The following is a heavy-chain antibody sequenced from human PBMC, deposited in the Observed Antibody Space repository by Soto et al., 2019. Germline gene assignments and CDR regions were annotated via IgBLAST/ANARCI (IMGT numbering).Heavy chain of an antibody. Sequence: EVQLVESGGGLVQPGGSLRLSCAASGFTFSGYWMTWARQAPGKGLEWVAQIKDDGSEKFYVDSVTGLFTISRDNAANLLYWQMNRLRAEDTAVYFCARDGYCSGGRCYRRNAYWCQGTLVIVSS. V-gene: IGHV3-7*01. D-gene: IGHD2-15*01. CDR2: IKDDGSEK. CDR3: ARDGYCSGGRCYRRNAY. CDR1: GFTFSGYW. J-gene: IGHJ1*01.